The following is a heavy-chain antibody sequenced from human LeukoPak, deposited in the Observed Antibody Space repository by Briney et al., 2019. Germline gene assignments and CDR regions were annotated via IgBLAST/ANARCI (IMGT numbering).Heavy chain of an antibody. CDR1: GFTFSSYA. Sequence: PGGSLRLSCAASGFTFSSYAMSWVRQAPGKGLEWVSAISGSGGSTYYADSVKGRFTISRDSSKNTLYLQMNSLRAEDTAVYYCAKDLYYYDSSGLFDYWGQGTLVTVSS. V-gene: IGHV3-23*01. CDR2: ISGSGGST. CDR3: AKDLYYYDSSGLFDY. D-gene: IGHD3-22*01. J-gene: IGHJ4*02.